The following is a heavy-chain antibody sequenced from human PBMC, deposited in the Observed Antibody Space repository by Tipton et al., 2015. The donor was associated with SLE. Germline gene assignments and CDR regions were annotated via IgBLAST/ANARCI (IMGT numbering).Heavy chain of an antibody. CDR2: INHSGST. J-gene: IGHJ4*02. CDR1: GGSFSGYY. V-gene: IGHV4-34*01. Sequence: TLSLTCAVYGGSFSGYYWSWIRQPPGKGLEWIGEINHSGSTNYNPSLKSRVTISVDTSKNQFSLKLSSVTAADTAVYYCARGRASSSWANFGYWGQGTLVTVSS. D-gene: IGHD6-13*01. CDR3: ARGRASSSWANFGY.